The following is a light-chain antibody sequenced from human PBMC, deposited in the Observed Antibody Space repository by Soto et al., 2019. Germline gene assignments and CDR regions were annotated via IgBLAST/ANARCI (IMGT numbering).Light chain of an antibody. V-gene: IGKV1-5*01. CDR2: DVS. Sequence: DVQMTQSPSTLSASVGDRVTITCRASQSINNLLAWYQQKPGKAPKFLIYDVSTLESGVPSRFSGSGSGTEFTLTISSLQPEDFATYYCQQYDSYPPTLGGGTKVDIK. J-gene: IGKJ4*01. CDR3: QQYDSYPPT. CDR1: QSINNL.